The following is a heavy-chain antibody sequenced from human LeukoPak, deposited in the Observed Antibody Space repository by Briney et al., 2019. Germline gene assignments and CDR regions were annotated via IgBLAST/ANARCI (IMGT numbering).Heavy chain of an antibody. J-gene: IGHJ4*02. CDR3: ARLVTGSNPADF. CDR1: GFTLTQYY. CDR2: ISPSGDSP. Sequence: ASVKVSSKASGFTLTQYYLHWVRQAPGQGLEFVGMISPSGDSPTYTQKFQGRVTMTRELSTSTVYMELSNLRSEDTAVYFCARLVTGSNPADFWGQGTLATVSS. D-gene: IGHD1-26*01. V-gene: IGHV1-46*01.